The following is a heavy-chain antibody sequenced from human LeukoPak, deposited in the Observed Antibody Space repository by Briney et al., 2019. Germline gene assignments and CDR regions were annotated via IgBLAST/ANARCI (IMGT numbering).Heavy chain of an antibody. V-gene: IGHV1-18*01. CDR3: ARGDYYDSSGYFPGMNY. J-gene: IGHJ4*02. CDR1: GYTFTNYA. D-gene: IGHD3-22*01. Sequence: ASVKVSCKASGYTFTNYAITWVRQAPGQGLEWMGWISDYNGNTNYAQKSQGRVTMTTDTSTSTAYMELRSLRSDDTAVYYCARGDYYDSSGYFPGMNYWGQGTLVTVSS. CDR2: ISDYNGNT.